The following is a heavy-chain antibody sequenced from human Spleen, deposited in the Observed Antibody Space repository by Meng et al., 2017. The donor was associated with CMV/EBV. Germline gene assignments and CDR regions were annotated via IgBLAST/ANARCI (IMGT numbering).Heavy chain of an antibody. CDR1: GHSTSSGGY. CDR3: ARAPRSITVFGMPRYDAFDI. Sequence: SETLSLTCTVSGHSTSSGGYWGWIRQPPGKGLEWLGNIYQSGSTYYNPSLKSRVTISVDTSKNQFSLNLSSVTAADTAVYHCARAPRSITVFGMPRYDAFDIWGQGTMVTVSS. J-gene: IGHJ3*02. V-gene: IGHV4-38-2*02. D-gene: IGHD3-3*01. CDR2: IYQSGST.